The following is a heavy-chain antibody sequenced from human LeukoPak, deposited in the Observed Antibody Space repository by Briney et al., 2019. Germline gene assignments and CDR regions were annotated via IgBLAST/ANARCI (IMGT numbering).Heavy chain of an antibody. J-gene: IGHJ5*02. V-gene: IGHV1-69*05. CDR3: ARGDSSSREGNWFDP. CDR2: IIPIFGTA. Sequence: SVKVSCKASGYTFTSYGISWVRQAPGQGLEWMGGIIPIFGTANYAQKFQGRVTITTDESTSTAYMELSSLRSEDTAVYYCARGDSSSREGNWFDPWGQGTLVTVSS. CDR1: GYTFTSYG. D-gene: IGHD6-13*01.